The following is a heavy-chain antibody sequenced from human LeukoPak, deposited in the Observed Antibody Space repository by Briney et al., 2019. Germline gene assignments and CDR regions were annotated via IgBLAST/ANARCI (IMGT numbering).Heavy chain of an antibody. J-gene: IGHJ5*02. D-gene: IGHD1-7*01. CDR2: ISNYSSTI. V-gene: IGHV3-48*01. Sequence: GGSLRLSCAASGFTFSSYNMNWVRQAPGKGLEWVSYISNYSSTIEYADSVKGRFTVSRDNAKSSLYLRMNSLRAEDTAVYYCASSILELGTEFTCWAWGQGTLVTVSS. CDR1: GFTFSSYN. CDR3: ASSILELGTEFTCWA.